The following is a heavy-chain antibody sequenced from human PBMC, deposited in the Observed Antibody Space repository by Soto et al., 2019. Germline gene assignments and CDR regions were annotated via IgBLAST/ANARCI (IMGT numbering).Heavy chain of an antibody. CDR1: GFRFGTFA. J-gene: IGHJ4*02. CDR3: ARAPTSRFDY. Sequence: GFLRVSCAASGFRFGTFAIHWVRQAPGKGLEWVAVISSGGYVQYYADSVKGRFTISRDNSMNTLFLQMSSLKPEDTAVYFCARAPTSRFDYWGQGTLVTVSS. CDR2: ISSGGYVQ. V-gene: IGHV3-30*15.